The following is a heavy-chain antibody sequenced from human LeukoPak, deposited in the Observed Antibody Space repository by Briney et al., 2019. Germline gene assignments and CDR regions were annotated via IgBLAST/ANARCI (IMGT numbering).Heavy chain of an antibody. CDR3: ARDSLTTATTVDVGNYYGMDV. CDR2: IYTSGST. D-gene: IGHD4-17*01. CDR1: GGSISSYY. Sequence: TSETLSLTCTVSGGSISSYYWSWIRQPAGKGLEWIGRIYTSGSTNYNPSLKSRVTMSVDTSKNQFSLKLSSVTAADTAVYYCARDSLTTATTVDVGNYYGMDVWGQGTTVTVSS. V-gene: IGHV4-4*07. J-gene: IGHJ6*02.